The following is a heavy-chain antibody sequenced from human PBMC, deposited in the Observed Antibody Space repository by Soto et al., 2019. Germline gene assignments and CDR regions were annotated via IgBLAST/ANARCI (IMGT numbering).Heavy chain of an antibody. CDR2: IIPIFGTA. Sequence: SVKVSCKASGGTFSSYAISWVRQAPGQGLEWMGGIIPIFGTANYAQKFQGRVTITADESTSTAYMELSSLRSEDTAVYYCAAGGAYGSGYYYYYGMDVWGQGTTVTSP. D-gene: IGHD3-10*01. CDR1: GGTFSSYA. V-gene: IGHV1-69*13. J-gene: IGHJ6*02. CDR3: AAGGAYGSGYYYYYGMDV.